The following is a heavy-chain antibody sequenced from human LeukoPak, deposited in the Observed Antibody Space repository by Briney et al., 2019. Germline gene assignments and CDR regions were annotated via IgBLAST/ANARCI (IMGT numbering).Heavy chain of an antibody. CDR2: VYTSGST. D-gene: IGHD1-7*01. CDR1: GGSISGYY. J-gene: IGHJ3*02. CDR3: ARLITGTTTAFDI. Sequence: PSETLSLTCSVSGGSISGYYWTWIRQPAGKGLEWIGRVYTSGSTHYNPSLRTRLTMSVDTSKNQFSLKLSSVTAADTAVYYCARLITGTTTAFDIWGQGTMVTVSS. V-gene: IGHV4-4*07.